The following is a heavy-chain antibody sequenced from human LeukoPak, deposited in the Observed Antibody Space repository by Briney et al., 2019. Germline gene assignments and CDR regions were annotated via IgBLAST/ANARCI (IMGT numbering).Heavy chain of an antibody. CDR3: AKGTTTPTTGTLEKDAFDI. V-gene: IGHV3-74*01. CDR2: INADGSTA. D-gene: IGHD1-1*01. J-gene: IGHJ3*02. Sequence: PGGSLRLSCAASGFTFGNSWVHWVRQAPGKGLVWVSLINADGSTATYADSVKGRFTISRDNSENTLLLQTNSLREEDTAVYYCAKGTTTPTTGTLEKDAFDIWGQGTMVTVSS. CDR1: GFTFGNSW.